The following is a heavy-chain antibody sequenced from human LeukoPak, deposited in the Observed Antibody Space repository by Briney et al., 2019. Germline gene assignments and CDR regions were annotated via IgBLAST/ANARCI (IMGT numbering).Heavy chain of an antibody. D-gene: IGHD5-12*01. CDR2: VYDNDIS. CDR1: GASFNSDDQY. CDR3: ARGLVLATDDAFDI. V-gene: IGHV4-61*08. J-gene: IGHJ3*02. Sequence: SETLSLTCTVSGASFNSDDQYWNWIRQSPGKGLEWIGYVYDNDISNFNPSLESRVTILVDRSKSQFSLKLRSVTAADTAVYYCARGLVLATDDAFDIWGPGTMVTVSS.